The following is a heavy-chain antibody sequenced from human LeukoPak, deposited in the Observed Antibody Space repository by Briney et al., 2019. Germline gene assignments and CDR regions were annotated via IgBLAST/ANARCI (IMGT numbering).Heavy chain of an antibody. CDR1: GFTFSSYS. V-gene: IGHV3-23*01. CDR2: ISGSGGRT. CDR3: AKVSGDDYYYYYMDV. D-gene: IGHD3-10*01. Sequence: GGSLRLSCAASGFTFSSYSMSWVRQAPGMGLEWVSSISGSGGRTNYADSVQGRFTISRDNSKNTLYLQMNSLRAEDTAVYYCAKVSGDDYYYYYMDVWGKGTTVTISS. J-gene: IGHJ6*03.